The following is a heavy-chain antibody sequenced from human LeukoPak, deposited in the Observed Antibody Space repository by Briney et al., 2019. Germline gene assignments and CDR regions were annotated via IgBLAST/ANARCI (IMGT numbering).Heavy chain of an antibody. Sequence: SETLSLTCTVSGGSMSPFYRSWIRQSPGKGLEWIGSIYYSGGTNYNPSLKSRVTISVDTSKNQFSLELSSVTAADRAVYYCAVNSTKHTFDIWGQGTMVTVSS. J-gene: IGHJ3*02. V-gene: IGHV4-59*08. CDR1: GGSMSPFY. CDR3: AVNSTKHTFDI. CDR2: IYYSGGT. D-gene: IGHD1-1*01.